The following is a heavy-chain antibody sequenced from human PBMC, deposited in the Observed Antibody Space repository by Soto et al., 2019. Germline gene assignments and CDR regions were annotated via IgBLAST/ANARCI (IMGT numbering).Heavy chain of an antibody. D-gene: IGHD3-3*01. Sequence: PSETLSLTCTVSGSSISSYYWSWIRQPPGKGLEWIGYIYYSGSTNYNPSLKSRVTISVDTSKNQFSLKLSSVTAADTAVYYCARDRSGYYDFWSGPRGWFDPWGQGTLVTVSS. CDR2: IYYSGST. V-gene: IGHV4-59*01. CDR1: GSSISSYY. J-gene: IGHJ5*02. CDR3: ARDRSGYYDFWSGPRGWFDP.